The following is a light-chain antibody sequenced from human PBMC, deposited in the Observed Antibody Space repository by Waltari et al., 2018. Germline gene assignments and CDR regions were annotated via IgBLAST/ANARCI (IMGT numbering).Light chain of an antibody. CDR1: SSDVGGYNN. V-gene: IGLV2-14*01. CDR2: DVS. CDR3: SSYTSSSTVV. J-gene: IGLJ2*01. Sequence: QSALTQPASVSGSPGQSITIPCPGTSSDVGGYNNVSWYQQHPGKAPKLMIYDVSKRPSGVSNRFSGSKSGNTASLTISGLQAEDEADYYCSSYTSSSTVVFGGGTKLTVL.